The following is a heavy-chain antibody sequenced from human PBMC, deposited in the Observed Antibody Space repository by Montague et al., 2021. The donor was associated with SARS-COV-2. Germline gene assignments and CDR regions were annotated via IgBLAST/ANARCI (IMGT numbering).Heavy chain of an antibody. CDR1: GTSFSGYY. D-gene: IGHD3-10*01. CDR3: ARLRDGVVPSPILGVGPYYSYDSFDV. Sequence: SETLSLTCAVHGTSFSGYYWNWIRQPPGKGLEWIGEINHGGSTKYSPSLKSRLTISADTSKNQFSLKLTSVAAADTAVYYCARLRDGVVPSPILGVGPYYSYDSFDVWGRGTTVTVSS. V-gene: IGHV4-34*01. J-gene: IGHJ6*01. CDR2: INHGGST.